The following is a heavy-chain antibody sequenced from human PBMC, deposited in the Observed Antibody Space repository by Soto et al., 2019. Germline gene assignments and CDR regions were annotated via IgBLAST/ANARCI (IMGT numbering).Heavy chain of an antibody. CDR2: IYYSGST. CDR1: GGSISGYY. CDR3: ARFNWYFDL. J-gene: IGHJ2*01. V-gene: IGHV4-59*08. Sequence: SETLSLTCTVSGGSISGYYWSWIRQPPGKGLEWIGYIYYSGSTNYNPSLKSRVTISVDTSKNQFSLKLSSVTAADTAVYYCARFNWYFDLWGRDTLVTVSS.